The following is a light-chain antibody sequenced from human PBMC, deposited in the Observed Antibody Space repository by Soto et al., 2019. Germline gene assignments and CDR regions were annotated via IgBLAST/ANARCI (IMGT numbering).Light chain of an antibody. CDR3: SSYTSTNTPWV. CDR2: DVN. Sequence: QSVLTQPASVSGSPGQSITISCTGTSSDVGGYNYVSWYQQHSGKAPKLMIYDVNNRPSGVSNRFSGSKSGNTASLTISGLQAEDEADYYCSSYTSTNTPWVFGGGTKLTVL. V-gene: IGLV2-14*01. J-gene: IGLJ3*02. CDR1: SSDVGGYNY.